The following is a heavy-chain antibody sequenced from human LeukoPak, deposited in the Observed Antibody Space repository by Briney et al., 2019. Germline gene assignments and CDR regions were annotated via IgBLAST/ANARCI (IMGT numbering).Heavy chain of an antibody. CDR1: GFTFSSYS. CDR2: ISSSSSTI. Sequence: GGSLRLSCAASGFTFSSYSMNWVRQAPGKGLEWGSYISSSSSTIYYADSVKGRFTISRDNAKNSLYLQMNSLRAEDTAVYYCARDGVDSGYAENDYWGQGTLVTVSS. D-gene: IGHD5-12*01. CDR3: ARDGVDSGYAENDY. V-gene: IGHV3-48*01. J-gene: IGHJ4*02.